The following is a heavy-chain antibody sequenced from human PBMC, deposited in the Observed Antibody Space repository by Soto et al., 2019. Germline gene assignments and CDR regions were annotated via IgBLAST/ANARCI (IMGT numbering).Heavy chain of an antibody. J-gene: IGHJ4*02. CDR1: GFTFSNVW. CDR2: IKSRTESETT. CDR3: VTVLPHANSWFDY. Sequence: GPLVESGGGFVKPGGSLTLSCAASGFTFSNVWLSWVRQGPGKGLEWLGRIKSRTESETTDYASPARGRFVISRDDSKNMLYLQLNSLKSEDTGVYYCVTVLPHANSWFDYWGQGTPVTVSS. D-gene: IGHD2-2*01. V-gene: IGHV3-15*01.